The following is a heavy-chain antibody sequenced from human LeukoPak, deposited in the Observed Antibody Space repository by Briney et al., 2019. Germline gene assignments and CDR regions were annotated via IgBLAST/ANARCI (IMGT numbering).Heavy chain of an antibody. Sequence: SVKVSCKASGGTFSSYANNWVRQPPGQGLEWMGVILPIYGTANYAQKFKGRVTITTDEYTSTAYMEVSSLRSEDTAVYYCARDRADHTIFHPWGQGTLVTVSS. V-gene: IGHV1-69*05. CDR3: ARDRADHTIFHP. CDR2: ILPIYGTA. CDR1: GGTFSSYA. D-gene: IGHD3-3*01. J-gene: IGHJ5*02.